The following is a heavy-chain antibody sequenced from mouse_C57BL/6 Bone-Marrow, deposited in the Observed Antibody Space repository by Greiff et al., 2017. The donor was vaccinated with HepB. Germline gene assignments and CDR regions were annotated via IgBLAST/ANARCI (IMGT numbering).Heavy chain of an antibody. Sequence: VKLMESGPGLVAPSQSLSITCTVSGFSLTSYGVDWVRQPPGKGLEWLGGIWGGGGTNYNSALMSRLSISKDNSKSQVFLKMNSLQTDDTAMYYCAKHVGSNYSYYYAMDYWGQGTSVTVSS. CDR2: IWGGGGT. D-gene: IGHD2-5*01. V-gene: IGHV2-9*01. CDR3: AKHVGSNYSYYYAMDY. CDR1: GFSLTSYG. J-gene: IGHJ4*01.